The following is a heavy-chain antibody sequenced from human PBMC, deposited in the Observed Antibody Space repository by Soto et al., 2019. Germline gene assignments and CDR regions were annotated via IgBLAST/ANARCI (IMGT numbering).Heavy chain of an antibody. D-gene: IGHD2-15*01. Sequence: QLQLQESGPGLVKPSETLSLTCTVSGGSISISGYYWVLIRQPPGKGLEWIASIYYSGSTYYNPSLKSRVTIYGDTYKNQFSLKLSSVTAADTAVYYCARELGYCSGGNCYSLNAFDIWGQGTMVTVSS. CDR2: IYYSGST. CDR1: GGSISISGYY. CDR3: ARELGYCSGGNCYSLNAFDI. V-gene: IGHV4-39*01. J-gene: IGHJ3*02.